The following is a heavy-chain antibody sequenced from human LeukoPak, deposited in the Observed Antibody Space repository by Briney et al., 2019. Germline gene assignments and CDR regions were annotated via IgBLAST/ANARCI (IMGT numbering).Heavy chain of an antibody. V-gene: IGHV4-34*01. J-gene: IGHJ4*02. Sequence: SETLSLTCDVYGGSLSGYYWSWIRQSPEEGLQWIGEIGHSGTTNFNPSLKSRVSMPVDTSKNQFSLKLTSVTAADTAVYFCAREGRMSMGIEYWGQGTLVTVSS. CDR1: GGSLSGYY. CDR3: AREGRMSMGIEY. D-gene: IGHD4/OR15-4a*01. CDR2: IGHSGTT.